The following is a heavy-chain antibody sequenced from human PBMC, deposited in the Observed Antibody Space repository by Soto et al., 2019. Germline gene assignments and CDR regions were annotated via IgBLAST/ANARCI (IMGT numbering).Heavy chain of an antibody. CDR1: GFTFSSYG. CDR3: ATGRDYYCYGMDV. J-gene: IGHJ6*02. V-gene: IGHV3-30*03. CDR2: ISYDGSNK. Sequence: QVQLVESGGGVVQPGRSLRLSCAASGFTFSSYGMHWVRQAPGKGLEWVAVISYDGSNKYYADSVKGRFTISRDNSKNTLYLQMNSLRAEDTAVYYCATGRDYYCYGMDVWGQGTTVTVSS.